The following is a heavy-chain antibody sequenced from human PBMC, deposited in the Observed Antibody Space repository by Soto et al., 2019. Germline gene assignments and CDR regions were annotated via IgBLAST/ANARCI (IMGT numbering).Heavy chain of an antibody. D-gene: IGHD1-26*01. CDR1: GGSISSYY. CDR3: ARVGYSGSYFAFDI. Sequence: QVQLQESGPGLVKPSETLSLTCTVSGGSISSYYWSWIRQPPGKGLEWIGYIYYSGSTNYNPSLKGRVTISVDTSKNQFSLKLSSVTAADTAVYYCARVGYSGSYFAFDIWGQGTMVTISS. V-gene: IGHV4-59*01. J-gene: IGHJ3*02. CDR2: IYYSGST.